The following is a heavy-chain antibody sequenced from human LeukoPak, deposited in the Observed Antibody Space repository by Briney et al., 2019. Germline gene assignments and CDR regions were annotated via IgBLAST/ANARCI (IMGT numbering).Heavy chain of an antibody. CDR3: ARHGIAVAAHFDY. CDR2: IYYSGST. CDR1: GGSISSSSYY. D-gene: IGHD6-19*01. V-gene: IGHV4-39*01. J-gene: IGHJ4*02. Sequence: SETLSLTCTVSGGSISSSSYYWGWIRQPPGKGLEWIGSIYYSGSTYYNPSLKSRFTISVDTSKNQFSLKLSSVTAAGTAVYYCARHGIAVAAHFDYWGQGTLVTVSS.